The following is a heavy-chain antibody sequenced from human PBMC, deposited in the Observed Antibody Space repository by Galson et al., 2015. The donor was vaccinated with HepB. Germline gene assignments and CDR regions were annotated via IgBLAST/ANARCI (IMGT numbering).Heavy chain of an antibody. CDR2: IRSTGDNT. V-gene: IGHV3-23*01. Sequence: SLRLSCAASGFSFSNCAMSWVRQAPGKGLEWVSGIRSTGDNTYYADSVKGRFTISGDTSKNTLYLQMSSLRTDDTAVYYCAKESANLYYLDYWGQGTLVTVSS. CDR3: AKESANLYYLDY. J-gene: IGHJ4*02. CDR1: GFSFSNCA.